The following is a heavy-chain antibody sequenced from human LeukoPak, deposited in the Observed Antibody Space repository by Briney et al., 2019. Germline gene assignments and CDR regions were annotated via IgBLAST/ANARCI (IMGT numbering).Heavy chain of an antibody. V-gene: IGHV4-4*07. CDR2: IYSSGST. Sequence: SETLSLTCTVSGGSISSYYWSWIRQPAGKGLEWIGRIYSSGSTNYNPSLKSRVTMSVDTSKNQFSLRLSSVTAADTAVYYCARGSYSGSFVDCFDPWGQGTLVTVSS. J-gene: IGHJ5*02. D-gene: IGHD1-26*01. CDR3: ARGSYSGSFVDCFDP. CDR1: GGSISSYY.